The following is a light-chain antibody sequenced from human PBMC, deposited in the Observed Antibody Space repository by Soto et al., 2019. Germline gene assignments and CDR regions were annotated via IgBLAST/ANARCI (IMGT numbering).Light chain of an antibody. CDR2: GAS. J-gene: IGKJ5*01. CDR1: QSFKNNF. CDR3: QQYGTSPIN. V-gene: IGKV3-20*01. Sequence: EIVLTHSPGTLSLSPWEIATLSCRASQSFKNNFLAWYQQKPGQAPRLLIFGASSRSSGIPYRFSGSGSGTDFTLTVSRLEPEDFAVYYCQQYGTSPINFGQGTRLEIK.